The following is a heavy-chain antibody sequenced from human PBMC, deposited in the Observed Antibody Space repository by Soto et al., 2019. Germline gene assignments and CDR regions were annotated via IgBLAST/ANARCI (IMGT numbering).Heavy chain of an antibody. Sequence: PGGSLRLSCAASGFTFTNYWMHWVRQVPGKGLVWVSRIDGVGTGTSYSDSVRGRFTISRDNAENTLYLQMNSLRAEDTAVYYCTTFFEYWGQGTPVTVSS. CDR1: GFTFTNYW. CDR2: IDGVGTGT. CDR3: TTFFEY. J-gene: IGHJ4*02. D-gene: IGHD3-3*02. V-gene: IGHV3-74*01.